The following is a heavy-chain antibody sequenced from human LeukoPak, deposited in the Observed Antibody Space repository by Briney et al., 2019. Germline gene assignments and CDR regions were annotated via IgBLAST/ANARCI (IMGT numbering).Heavy chain of an antibody. CDR1: GGSISNYY. Sequence: SETLSLTCTVSGGSISNYYWTWIRPPPGKGLEWIGFISYSGNTNYNPSLKSRVTISLDTSKNQFSLNLISVTAADTAVYYCARGVGSGYTDYWGQGALVTVSS. J-gene: IGHJ4*02. CDR3: ARGVGSGYTDY. CDR2: ISYSGNT. V-gene: IGHV4-59*01. D-gene: IGHD3-22*01.